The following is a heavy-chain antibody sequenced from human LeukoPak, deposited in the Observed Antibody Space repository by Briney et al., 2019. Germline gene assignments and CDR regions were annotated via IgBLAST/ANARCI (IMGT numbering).Heavy chain of an antibody. CDR3: ASLGYCSSTSCPKELGY. CDR2: ISAYNGNT. D-gene: IGHD2-2*01. Sequence: ASVKVSCKASGGTFSSYGISWVRQAPGQGLEWMGWISAYNGNTNYAQKLQGRVTMTTDTSTSTAYMELRSLRSDDTAVYYCASLGYCSSTSCPKELGYWGQGTLVTVSS. V-gene: IGHV1-18*01. J-gene: IGHJ4*02. CDR1: GGTFSSYG.